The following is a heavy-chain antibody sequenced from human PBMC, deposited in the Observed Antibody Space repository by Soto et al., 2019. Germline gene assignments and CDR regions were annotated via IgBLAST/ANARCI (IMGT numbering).Heavy chain of an antibody. CDR1: GFTFSSHW. CDR3: AREYRQSYASRHQSDAFDI. V-gene: IGHV3-74*01. CDR2: INGDGSST. D-gene: IGHD3-16*01. Sequence: EVQLVESGGGLVQPGGSLRLTCAASGFTFSSHWMHWVRQGPGKGLVWVSRINGDGSSTSYADSVKGRFTISRDNANNTLYLQLNSLRAEDTAVYYCAREYRQSYASRHQSDAFDIWGQGTKVTVSS. J-gene: IGHJ3*02.